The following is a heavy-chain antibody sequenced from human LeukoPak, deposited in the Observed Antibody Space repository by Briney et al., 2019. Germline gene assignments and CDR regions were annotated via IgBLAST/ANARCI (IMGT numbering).Heavy chain of an antibody. Sequence: GGSLRLSCAASEFTFSDYYMSWVRQAPGKGLEWVSYISSSGSTIYYADSVKGRFTISRDNAKNSLYLQMNSLRAEDTAVYYCARDHDSSSCPYFDYWGQGTLVTVSS. V-gene: IGHV3-11*04. CDR1: EFTFSDYY. CDR3: ARDHDSSSCPYFDY. CDR2: ISSSGSTI. J-gene: IGHJ4*02. D-gene: IGHD6-13*01.